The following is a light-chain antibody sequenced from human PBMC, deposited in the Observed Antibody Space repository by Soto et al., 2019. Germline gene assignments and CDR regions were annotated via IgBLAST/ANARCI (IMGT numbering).Light chain of an antibody. J-gene: IGKJ2*01. CDR3: QRYGSSPPHT. Sequence: VLTQSPGTLSLSPGEGATLSCRASQRVASDLAWYLQKPGQPPRLLIYDASIRATGIPDRFSGSGSGTDFTLTISRLESEDFGVYYCQRYGSSPPHTFGQGTRLEIK. CDR1: QRVASD. V-gene: IGKV3-20*01. CDR2: DAS.